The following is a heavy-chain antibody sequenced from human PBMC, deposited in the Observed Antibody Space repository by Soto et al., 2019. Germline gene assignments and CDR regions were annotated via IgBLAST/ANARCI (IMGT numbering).Heavy chain of an antibody. CDR2: INPSGGST. CDR1: GYTFTSYY. D-gene: IGHD2-15*01. CDR3: ASAVPPLCSGGSCSSHGAFDI. J-gene: IGHJ3*02. V-gene: IGHV1-46*01. Sequence: GASVKVSCKASGYTFTSYYMHWVRQAPGQGLEWMGIINPSGGSTSYAQKFQGRVTMTRDTSTSTVYLGLSSLWSEDPALYLCASAVPPLCSGGSCSSHGAFDIWGQGTMVTVSS.